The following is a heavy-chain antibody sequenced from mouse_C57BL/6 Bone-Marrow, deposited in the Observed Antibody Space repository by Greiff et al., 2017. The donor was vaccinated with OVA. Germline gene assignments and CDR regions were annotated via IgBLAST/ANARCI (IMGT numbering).Heavy chain of an antibody. Sequence: QVHVKQPGAELVKPGASVKMSCKASGYTFTSYWITWVKQRPGQGLEWIGDIYPGSGSTNYNEKFKSKATLTVDTSSSTAYMQLSSLTSEDSAVYYCARWRWPNFDYWGQGTTLTVSS. CDR2: IYPGSGST. J-gene: IGHJ2*01. CDR3: ARWRWPNFDY. D-gene: IGHD2-3*01. V-gene: IGHV1-55*01. CDR1: GYTFTSYW.